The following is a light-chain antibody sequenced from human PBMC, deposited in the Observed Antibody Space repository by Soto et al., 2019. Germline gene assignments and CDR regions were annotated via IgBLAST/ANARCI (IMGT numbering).Light chain of an antibody. CDR2: GAS. J-gene: IGKJ1*01. CDR1: QSVSSN. CDR3: QQYNNWPPT. V-gene: IGKV3-15*01. Sequence: EIVMTQSPATLSVSPGXRATLSCRASQSVSSNLAWYQQKPGQAPRLLIYGASTRATGIPARFSGSGSGTEFTLTISSLQSEDFAVYYCQQYNNWPPTFGQGTKVDSK.